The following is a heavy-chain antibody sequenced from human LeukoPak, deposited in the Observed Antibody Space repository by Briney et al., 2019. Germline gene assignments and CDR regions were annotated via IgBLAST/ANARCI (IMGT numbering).Heavy chain of an antibody. V-gene: IGHV4-59*12. CDR2: IYHSGST. CDR1: GGSISGYY. Sequence: SETLSLTCTVSGGSISGYYWSWIRQPPGKGLEWIGYIYHSGSTYYNPSLKSRVTISVDRSKNQFSLKLSSVTAADTAVYYCARIVRGVIPDYWGQGTLVTVSS. CDR3: ARIVRGVIPDY. D-gene: IGHD3-10*01. J-gene: IGHJ4*02.